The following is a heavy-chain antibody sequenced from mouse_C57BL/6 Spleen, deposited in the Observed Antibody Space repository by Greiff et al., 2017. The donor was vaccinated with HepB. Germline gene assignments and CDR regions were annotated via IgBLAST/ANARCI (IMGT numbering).Heavy chain of an antibody. V-gene: IGHV1-64*01. CDR2: IHPNSGST. CDR3: ARESSSYGAWFAY. CDR1: GYTFTSYW. D-gene: IGHD1-1*01. Sequence: QVQLQQPGAELVKPGASVKLSCKASGYTFTSYWMHWVKQRPGQGLEWIGMIHPNSGSTNYNEKFKSKATLTVDKSSSTAYMQLSSLTSEDSAVYYCARESSSYGAWFAYWGQGTLVTVSA. J-gene: IGHJ3*01.